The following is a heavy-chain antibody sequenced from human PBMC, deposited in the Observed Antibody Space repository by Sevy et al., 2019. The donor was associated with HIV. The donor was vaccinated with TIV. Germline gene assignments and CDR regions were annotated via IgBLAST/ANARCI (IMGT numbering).Heavy chain of an antibody. CDR1: EFTFSSYA. Sequence: GGSLRLSCAASEFTFSSYAMHWVRQAPGKGLEWVAVISYDGSNKYYADSVKGRFTISRDNSKNTLYLQMNSLRAEDTAVYYCARDFNDYGDYQYYFDYWGQGTLVTVSS. D-gene: IGHD4-17*01. CDR2: ISYDGSNK. J-gene: IGHJ4*02. CDR3: ARDFNDYGDYQYYFDY. V-gene: IGHV3-30*04.